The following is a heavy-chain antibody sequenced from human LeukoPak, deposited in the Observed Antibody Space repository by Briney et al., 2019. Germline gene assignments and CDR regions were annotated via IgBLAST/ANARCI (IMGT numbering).Heavy chain of an antibody. V-gene: IGHV3-11*04. CDR2: ISSSGSTI. J-gene: IGHJ4*02. Sequence: GGSLRLSCAASGFTFSDYCMSWIRQAPGKGLERISYISSSGSTIYYADSVRGRFTTSRDNAKNSLYLQMNSLRAEDTAVYYCAREGLDRGYFDYWGQGSLVTVSS. D-gene: IGHD1-14*01. CDR3: AREGLDRGYFDY. CDR1: GFTFSDYC.